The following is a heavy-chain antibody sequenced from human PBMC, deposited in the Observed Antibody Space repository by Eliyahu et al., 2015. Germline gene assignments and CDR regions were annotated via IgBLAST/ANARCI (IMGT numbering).Heavy chain of an antibody. V-gene: IGHV3-23*01. CDR1: A. CDR2: ISGSGDST. J-gene: IGHJ4*02. D-gene: IGHD2-2*01. CDR3: AKLTGYCSITSCPARFEY. Sequence: AMSWVRQAPGKGLEWVSGISGSGDSTYYADSLKGRFTISRDNSKNTLYLQMNSLKAEDTAVYHCAKLTGYCSITSCPARFEYWGQGTLVTVSS.